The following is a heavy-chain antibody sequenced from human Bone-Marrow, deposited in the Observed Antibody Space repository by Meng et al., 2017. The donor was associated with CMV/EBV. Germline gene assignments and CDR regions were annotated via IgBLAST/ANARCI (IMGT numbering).Heavy chain of an antibody. J-gene: IGHJ4*02. CDR2: ISSSSSYI. D-gene: IGHD3-10*01. CDR1: GFTFSSYS. Sequence: GESLKISCAASGFTFSSYSMNWVRQAPGKGLEWVSSISSSSSYIYYADSVKGRFTISRDNAKNSLYLQMNSLGAEDTAVYYCATLPPMVRGVITPWYFDYWGQGTLVTVSS. CDR3: ATLPPMVRGVITPWYFDY. V-gene: IGHV3-21*01.